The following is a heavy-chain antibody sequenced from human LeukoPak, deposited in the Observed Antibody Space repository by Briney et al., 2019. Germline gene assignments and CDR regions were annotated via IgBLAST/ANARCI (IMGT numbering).Heavy chain of an antibody. CDR3: ARVLGGSYPLDAFDI. Sequence: SETLSLTCTVSGASISSSSYYWGWIRQPPGKGLEWIASFYYSGSTNYNPSLKSRVTISVDTSKNQFSLKLSSVTAADTAVYYCARVLGGSYPLDAFDIWGQGTMVTVSS. V-gene: IGHV4-39*07. J-gene: IGHJ3*02. D-gene: IGHD1-26*01. CDR1: GASISSSSYY. CDR2: FYYSGST.